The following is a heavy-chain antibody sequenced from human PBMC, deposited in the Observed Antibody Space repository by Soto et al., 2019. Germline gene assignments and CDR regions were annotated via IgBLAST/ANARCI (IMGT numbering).Heavy chain of an antibody. CDR2: TYYSGST. V-gene: IGHV4-59*01. D-gene: IGHD6-13*01. Sequence: KPSETLSLTCTVSGGSMIAYYWNWIRQPPGKGLQWIGYTYYSGSTTYNPSLRSRVTISVDSSKHQFSLTLDSVTPADTAVYYCARVRGTAGKRYFDYRGPGTLVTVSS. CDR1: GGSMIAYY. CDR3: ARVRGTAGKRYFDY. J-gene: IGHJ4*02.